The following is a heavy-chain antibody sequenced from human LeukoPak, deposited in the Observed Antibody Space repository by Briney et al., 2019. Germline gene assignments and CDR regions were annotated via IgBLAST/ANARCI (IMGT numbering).Heavy chain of an antibody. CDR1: GFTFSSYA. D-gene: IGHD5-12*01. J-gene: IGHJ4*02. Sequence: GSLRLSRAASGFTFSSYAMHWVRQAPGKGLEWVAVISYDGSNKYYADSVKGRFTISRDNSKNTLYLQMNSLRAEDTAVYYCAKVISGYDSSFDYWGQGTLVTVSS. CDR2: ISYDGSNK. V-gene: IGHV3-30-3*01. CDR3: AKVISGYDSSFDY.